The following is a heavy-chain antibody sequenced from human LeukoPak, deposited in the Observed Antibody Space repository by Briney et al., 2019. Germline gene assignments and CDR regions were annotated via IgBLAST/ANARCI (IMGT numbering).Heavy chain of an antibody. D-gene: IGHD2-8*02. CDR3: ATYRQVLLPFES. CDR2: ISFSGSTI. CDR1: GFTVSDYY. Sequence: GSLRLSCAASGFTVSDYYMTWIRQAPGKGLDWVSYISFSGSTIYYADSVKGRFIISRDTAKNSLYLQMNSLRAEDTAIYYCATYRQVLLPFESWGQGTLVTVSS. V-gene: IGHV3-11*01. J-gene: IGHJ4*02.